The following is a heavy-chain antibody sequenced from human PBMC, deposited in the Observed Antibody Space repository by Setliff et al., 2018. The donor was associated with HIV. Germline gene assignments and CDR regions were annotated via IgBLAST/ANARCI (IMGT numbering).Heavy chain of an antibody. CDR1: GGSISSYY. Sequence: PSETLSLTCTVSGGSISSYYWSWIRQPPGKGLEWIGYIYYSGSTNYNPSLKSRVTISVDTSKNQFSLKLSSVTAAVTAVYYCARGLRSSTYYYYYYMDVWGKGTTVTVSS. D-gene: IGHD6-6*01. CDR2: IYYSGST. J-gene: IGHJ6*03. V-gene: IGHV4-59*01. CDR3: ARGLRSSTYYYYYYMDV.